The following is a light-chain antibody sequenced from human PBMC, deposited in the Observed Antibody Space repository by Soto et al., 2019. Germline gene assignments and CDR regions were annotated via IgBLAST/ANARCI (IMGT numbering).Light chain of an antibody. CDR3: QRYYNAPFT. V-gene: IGKV1-27*01. Sequence: DIQVTQHPSSLSASVGDRVTITCRASQGIKNYLAWYQQKSGETPKLLIYAASTLESGIPPRFSGRGSGTNFTLTINNLQPEDVATYYCQRYYNAPFTFGGGTIVEIK. CDR2: AAS. CDR1: QGIKNY. J-gene: IGKJ4*01.